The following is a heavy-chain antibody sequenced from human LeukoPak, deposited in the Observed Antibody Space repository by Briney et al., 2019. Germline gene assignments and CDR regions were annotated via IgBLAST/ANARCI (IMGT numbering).Heavy chain of an antibody. V-gene: IGHV3-7*01. Sequence: GGSLRLSCAASGFIFSTYWMMWARQAPGKGLEWVANMKGDGSEIHYGDSVKGRFTISRDNAKNSLYLQMNSLRPEDTAVYYCARPAYTAAYDLWGQGTMVTVSS. J-gene: IGHJ3*01. D-gene: IGHD3-16*01. CDR3: ARPAYTAAYDL. CDR1: GFIFSTYW. CDR2: MKGDGSEI.